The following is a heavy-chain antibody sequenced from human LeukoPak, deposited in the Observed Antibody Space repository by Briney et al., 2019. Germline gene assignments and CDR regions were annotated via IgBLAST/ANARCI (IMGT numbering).Heavy chain of an antibody. V-gene: IGHV4-34*01. CDR2: INHSGST. J-gene: IGHJ4*02. CDR3: ARGHDYVWGSYRYSPYYFDY. CDR1: GGSFSGYY. D-gene: IGHD3-16*02. Sequence: PSETLSLTCAVYGGSFSGYYWSWIRQPPGKGLEWIGEINHSGSTNYNPSLKSRVTISVDTSKNQFSLKLSSVTAADTAVYYCARGHDYVWGSYRYSPYYFDYWGQGTLVTVSS.